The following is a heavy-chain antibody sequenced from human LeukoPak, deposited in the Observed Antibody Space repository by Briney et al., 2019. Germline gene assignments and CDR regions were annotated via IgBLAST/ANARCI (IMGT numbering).Heavy chain of an antibody. CDR3: ARDASMINFDY. CDR1: GYTFTVYS. CDR2: ITTSTGKP. Sequence: GASVNVPCKASGYTFTVYSINWLRQAPGQGLEWMGWITTSTGKPTYARGFTGRFVFSLDTSVSTTYLHINSLKAEDTAVYYCARDASMINFDYWGQGSLVTVSS. J-gene: IGHJ4*02. V-gene: IGHV7-4-1*02. D-gene: IGHD3-16*01.